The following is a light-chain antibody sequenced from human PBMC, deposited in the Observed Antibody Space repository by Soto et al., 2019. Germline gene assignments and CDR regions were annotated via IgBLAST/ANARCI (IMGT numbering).Light chain of an antibody. V-gene: IGKV1-33*01. CDR3: QQYDDLPIT. Sequence: DIQMTQSPSSLSVSVGDRVTITCQASHDITNFLNWYQQKPGKAPKLLIYDVSKLETGVPSRFSGSGSGTDFTLTISSLQPEDIATYFCQQYDDLPITFGQGTHWRL. CDR1: HDITNF. CDR2: DVS. J-gene: IGKJ5*01.